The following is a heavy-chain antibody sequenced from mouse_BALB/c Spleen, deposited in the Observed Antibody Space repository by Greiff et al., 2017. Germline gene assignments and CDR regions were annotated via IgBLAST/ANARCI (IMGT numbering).Heavy chain of an antibody. D-gene: IGHD2-2*01. Sequence: VQRVESGPGLVQPSQSLSITCTVSGFSLTSYGVHWVRQSPGKGLEWLGVIWSGGSTDYNAAFISRLSISKDNSKSQVFFKMNSLQANDTAIYYCARNEGLRRGAMDYWGQGTSVTVSS. CDR1: GFSLTSYG. CDR3: ARNEGLRRGAMDY. V-gene: IGHV2-2*02. CDR2: IWSGGST. J-gene: IGHJ4*01.